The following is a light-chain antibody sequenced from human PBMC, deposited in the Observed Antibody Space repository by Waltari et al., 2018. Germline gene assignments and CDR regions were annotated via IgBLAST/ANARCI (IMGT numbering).Light chain of an antibody. V-gene: IGKV3-15*01. CDR2: GAS. CDR1: QSVSTN. J-gene: IGKJ2*01. Sequence: EIVMTQSPATLSLSPGERATLSRRASQSVSTNLAWYQQKPGQAPRLLIYGASTRATGIPARFSGSGSGTEFTLTISSLQSEDFAVYYCQQYNDWSFGQGTKLEIK. CDR3: QQYNDWS.